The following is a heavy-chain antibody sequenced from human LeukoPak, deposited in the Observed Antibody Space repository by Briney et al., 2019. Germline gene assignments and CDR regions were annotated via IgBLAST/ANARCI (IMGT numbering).Heavy chain of an antibody. V-gene: IGHV3-9*03. CDR2: ISWNSGRI. CDR1: GFTFDNYA. D-gene: IGHD3-10*01. CDR3: AKSGSYSSPYYFDY. J-gene: IGHJ4*02. Sequence: PGGSLRLSCAASGFTFDNYAMHWVRQAPGKGLEWVSGISWNSGRIDYADSVKGRFTISRDNAKNSLYLQMNSLRAEDMALYYCAKSGSYSSPYYFDYWGQGTLVTVSS.